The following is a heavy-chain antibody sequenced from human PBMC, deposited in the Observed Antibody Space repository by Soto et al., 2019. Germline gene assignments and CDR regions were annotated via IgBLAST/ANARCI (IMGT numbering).Heavy chain of an antibody. J-gene: IGHJ4*02. CDR3: VGFYFDY. CDR1: GFSVSSSSNY. V-gene: IGHV3-53*01. CDR2: IYSDDTT. Sequence: GSLRLSCAASGFSVSSSSNYMSWVRQALGKGMEWVSVIYSDDTTYYADSVKGRFTISRDNSKNTLYLQMNNLGADDTAVYYCVGFYFDYWGQGTLVTVSS.